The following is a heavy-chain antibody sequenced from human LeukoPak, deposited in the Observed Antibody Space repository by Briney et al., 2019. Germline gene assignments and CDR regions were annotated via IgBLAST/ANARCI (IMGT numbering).Heavy chain of an antibody. CDR1: GYTFTSYG. CDR3: ARILAPDSSYYDILTGYLLHYYYYMDV. J-gene: IGHJ6*03. Sequence: ASVKVSCKASGYTFTSYGISWVRQAPGQGLEWMGWISAYNGNTNYAQKLQRRVTMTTDTSTSTAYMELRSLRADDTAVYYCARILAPDSSYYDILTGYLLHYYYYMDVWGKGTTVTISS. D-gene: IGHD3-9*01. CDR2: ISAYNGNT. V-gene: IGHV1-18*01.